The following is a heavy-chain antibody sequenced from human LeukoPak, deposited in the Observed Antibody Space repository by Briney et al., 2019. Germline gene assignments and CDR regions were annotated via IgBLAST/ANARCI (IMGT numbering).Heavy chain of an antibody. J-gene: IGHJ5*02. CDR1: GFTFSSFA. CDR2: ITTNGRST. Sequence: GGPLRLSCAASGFTFSSFAMNWVRQAPGMGLEWVAVITTNGRSTSYADSVKGRFTISRDNSKNTLYLQMNSLRAEDTAVYYCAKDPWIDSYGPLNWFDPWGQGTLVTVSS. D-gene: IGHD5-18*01. V-gene: IGHV3-23*01. CDR3: AKDPWIDSYGPLNWFDP.